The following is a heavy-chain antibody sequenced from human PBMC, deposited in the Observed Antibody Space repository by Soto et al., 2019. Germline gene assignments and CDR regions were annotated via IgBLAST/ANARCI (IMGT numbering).Heavy chain of an antibody. D-gene: IGHD4-17*01. CDR1: GFTFRNYA. Sequence: GGSLRLSWAASGFTFRNYAMTWARQAPGKGLEWVSSLLRSGSSAYYADSVRGRFTISSDTSANSLYLQMDNLRAEDTAIYYCAKDAISGDGIWLMDSWGQGTVVTVSS. CDR2: LLRSGSSA. J-gene: IGHJ5*02. V-gene: IGHV3-23*01. CDR3: AKDAISGDGIWLMDS.